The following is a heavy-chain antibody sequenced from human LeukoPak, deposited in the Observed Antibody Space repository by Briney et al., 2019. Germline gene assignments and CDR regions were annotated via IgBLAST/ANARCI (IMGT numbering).Heavy chain of an antibody. J-gene: IGHJ4*02. D-gene: IGHD6-13*01. CDR3: AKSYSSSWSRCYFDY. V-gene: IGHV3-23*01. CDR1: GFTFSSYA. Sequence: GGSLRLSCAASGFTFSSYAMSWVRQAPGKGLEWVSAISGSGGSTYYADSVKGRFTISRDNSKNTLYLQMNSLRAEDTAVYYCAKSYSSSWSRCYFDYWGQGTLVTVSS. CDR2: ISGSGGST.